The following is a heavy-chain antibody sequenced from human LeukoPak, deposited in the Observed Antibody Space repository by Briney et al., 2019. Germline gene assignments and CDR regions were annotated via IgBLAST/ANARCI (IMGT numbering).Heavy chain of an antibody. CDR3: AGSTYYYDSSGPSVGY. V-gene: IGHV4-39*07. Sequence: PSETLSLTCTVSGGSISSSSYYWGWIRQPPGKGLEWIGSIYYSGSTYYNPSLKSRVTISVDTSKNQFSLKLSSVTAADTAVYYCAGSTYYYDSSGPSVGYWGHGTLVTVSS. D-gene: IGHD3-22*01. J-gene: IGHJ4*01. CDR2: IYYSGST. CDR1: GGSISSSSYY.